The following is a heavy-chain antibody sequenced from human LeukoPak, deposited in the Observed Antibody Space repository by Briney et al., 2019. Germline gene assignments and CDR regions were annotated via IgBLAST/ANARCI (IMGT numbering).Heavy chain of an antibody. CDR2: IYSGGST. CDR1: GFTVSSNY. J-gene: IGHJ4*02. V-gene: IGHV3-53*01. CDR3: AKDGINYYASSGYYYVSNFDY. Sequence: PGGSLRLSCAASGFTVSSNYMSWVRQAPGKGLEWVSVIYSGGSTYYADSVKGRFTISRDNSKNTLYLQMNSLRAEDTAVYYCAKDGINYYASSGYYYVSNFDYWGQGTLVTVSS. D-gene: IGHD3-22*01.